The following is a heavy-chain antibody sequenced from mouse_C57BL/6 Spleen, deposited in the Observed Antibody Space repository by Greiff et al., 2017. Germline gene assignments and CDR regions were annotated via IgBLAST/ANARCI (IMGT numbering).Heavy chain of an antibody. CDR1: GYTFTSYW. D-gene: IGHD3-2*02. Sequence: QVQLQQPGAELVRPGSSVKLSCKASGYTFTSYWMHWVKQRPIQGLEWIGNIDPSDSETNYNQKFKDKATLTVDKSSSTAYMQLSSLTSEDSAVYYCARGQTAQATDFDYWGQGTTLTVSS. CDR3: ARGQTAQATDFDY. V-gene: IGHV1-52*01. J-gene: IGHJ2*01. CDR2: IDPSDSET.